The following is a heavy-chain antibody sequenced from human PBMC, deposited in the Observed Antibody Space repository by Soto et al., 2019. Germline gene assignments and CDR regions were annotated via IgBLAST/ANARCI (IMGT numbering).Heavy chain of an antibody. CDR1: GYIFTGYY. Sequence: QVQLVQSGAEVKKPGASVKVSCKASGYIFTGYYLHWVRQAPGQGLEWMGWIIPNSGGTNYARKFQGRVTMTRDTSIKTAYMEMTRLTSDDTAVYYCARSLFASSSGGWFDPWGQGTLVTVSS. CDR3: ARSLFASSSGGWFDP. V-gene: IGHV1-2*02. CDR2: IIPNSGGT. J-gene: IGHJ5*02. D-gene: IGHD6-6*01.